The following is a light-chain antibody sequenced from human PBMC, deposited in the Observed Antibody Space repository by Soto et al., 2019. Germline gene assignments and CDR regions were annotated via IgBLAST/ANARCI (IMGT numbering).Light chain of an antibody. Sequence: DIQMPQSPSTLSASVGDRVTITCRASQSISSWLAWYQQKPGKAPKLLIYKASSLESGVPSRFSGSGSGTEFTLTISSLQPDDFATYYCQQYNSYPWTFGPGTKVDI. J-gene: IGKJ1*01. CDR1: QSISSW. V-gene: IGKV1-5*03. CDR2: KAS. CDR3: QQYNSYPWT.